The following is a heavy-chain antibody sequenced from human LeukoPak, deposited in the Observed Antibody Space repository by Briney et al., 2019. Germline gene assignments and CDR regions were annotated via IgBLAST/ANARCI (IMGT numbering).Heavy chain of an antibody. CDR3: AKAPGLAVAGLDY. V-gene: IGHV4-59*01. CDR2: IYYSGST. D-gene: IGHD6-19*01. CDR1: GGSISSYY. Sequence: NPSETLSLTCTVSGGSISSYYWSWIRQPPGKGLEWIGYIYYSGSTNYNPSLKSRVTISVDTSKNQFSLKLSSVTAADTAVYYCAKAPGLAVAGLDYWGQGTLVTVSS. J-gene: IGHJ4*02.